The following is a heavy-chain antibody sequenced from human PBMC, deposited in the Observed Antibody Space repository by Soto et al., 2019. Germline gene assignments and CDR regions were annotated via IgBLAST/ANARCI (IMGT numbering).Heavy chain of an antibody. CDR3: ARRRGEAFDI. V-gene: IGHV4-31*03. CDR1: GASVNSGGYY. J-gene: IGHJ3*02. CDR2: IHNSGTT. Sequence: QVQLQESGPGLVKSSQTLSLTCTVSGASVNSGGYYWSWIRQHPGNGLEWIGCIHNSGTTYYNPSLKSRITISVDTSKNQFSLKLSSVTAADTAVYYCARRRGEAFDIWGQGTMVTVSS. D-gene: IGHD3-16*01.